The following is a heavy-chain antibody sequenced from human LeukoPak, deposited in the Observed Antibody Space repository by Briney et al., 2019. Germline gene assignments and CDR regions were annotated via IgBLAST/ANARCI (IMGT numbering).Heavy chain of an antibody. V-gene: IGHV4-59*01. Sequence: PSETLSLTCTVSGGSISSYYWSWIRQPPGKGLEWIGYIYYSGSTNYNPSLKSRVTISVDTSKNQFSLKLSSVTAADTAVYYCARYLPRYSGSYFDYWGQGTLVTVSS. CDR3: ARYLPRYSGSYFDY. J-gene: IGHJ4*02. CDR1: GGSISSYY. CDR2: IYYSGST. D-gene: IGHD1-26*01.